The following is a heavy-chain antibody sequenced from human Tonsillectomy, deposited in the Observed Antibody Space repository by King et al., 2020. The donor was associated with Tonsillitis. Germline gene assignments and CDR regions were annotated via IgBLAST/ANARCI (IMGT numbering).Heavy chain of an antibody. J-gene: IGHJ2*01. D-gene: IGHD4-17*01. Sequence: QLVQSGAEVKKAGESLKISCKGSGYSFTKYWIVWVRQMPGKGLEWMGIIYPGDSDTRYSQSFQGQVTISADKSISTAYLQWNSLKASDTAMYYCARHPAPTVIYNWYFDLWGRGTLVTVS. CDR2: IYPGDSDT. V-gene: IGHV5-51*01. CDR3: ARHPAPTVIYNWYFDL. CDR1: GYSFTKYW.